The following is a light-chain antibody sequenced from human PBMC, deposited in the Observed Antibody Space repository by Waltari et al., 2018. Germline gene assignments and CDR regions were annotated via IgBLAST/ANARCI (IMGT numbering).Light chain of an antibody. Sequence: QSALTQPASVSGSPGQSITISCTGTSSDVGGYNYVSWYHQHPGKAPKLMIYDVSKRPAGVSNRFSGSKSGNTASLTISGLQAEDEADYYCSSYTSSSTGVFGGGTKLTVL. CDR3: SSYTSSSTGV. CDR2: DVS. V-gene: IGLV2-14*01. CDR1: SSDVGGYNY. J-gene: IGLJ2*01.